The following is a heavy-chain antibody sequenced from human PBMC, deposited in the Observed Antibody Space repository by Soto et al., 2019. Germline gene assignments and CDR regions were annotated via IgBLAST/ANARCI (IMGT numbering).Heavy chain of an antibody. Sequence: SGPTLVNPTETLTLTCIVSGFSLNNPRMGVSWIRQPPGKALELLAHIFSNDEKSFSISMRSRLTISKDTSKSQVVLTMTNMDPVDTATYYCARIGGYSYGYRLDYSMDVWGQGTTVTVSS. CDR1: GFSLNNPRMG. CDR3: ARIGGYSYGYRLDYSMDV. D-gene: IGHD5-18*01. J-gene: IGHJ6*02. V-gene: IGHV2-26*01. CDR2: IFSNDEK.